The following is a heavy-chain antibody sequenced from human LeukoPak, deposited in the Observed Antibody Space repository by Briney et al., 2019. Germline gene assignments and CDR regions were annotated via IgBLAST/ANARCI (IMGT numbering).Heavy chain of an antibody. V-gene: IGHV3-13*01. Sequence: QSGGSLRLSCVASGFTLSNYDLHWVRQSTGKGLEWVSAIRTAAGDTHYSDSVKGRFTISRENAKNSVYLQMDSLRAGDTAVYFCARGSRGDFYYYMDVWGKGTTVTVSS. CDR1: GFTLSNYD. D-gene: IGHD3-10*01. CDR3: ARGSRGDFYYYMDV. CDR2: IRTAAGDT. J-gene: IGHJ6*03.